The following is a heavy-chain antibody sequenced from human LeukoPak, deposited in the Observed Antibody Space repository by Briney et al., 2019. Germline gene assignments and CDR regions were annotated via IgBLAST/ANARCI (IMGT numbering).Heavy chain of an antibody. J-gene: IGHJ5*02. D-gene: IGHD6-13*01. CDR2: IDGSGGST. CDR3: AKENWYLYNNNWYKTWFDP. V-gene: IGHV3-23*01. CDR1: GFTFSNFV. Sequence: GGSLRLSCAASGFTFSNFVMSWVRQAPGKGLEWVSYIDGSGGSTNYADSVKGRFTISRDNSKNTLYLQMNSLRAEDTAIYYCAKENWYLYNNNWYKTWFDPWGQGTLVTVSS.